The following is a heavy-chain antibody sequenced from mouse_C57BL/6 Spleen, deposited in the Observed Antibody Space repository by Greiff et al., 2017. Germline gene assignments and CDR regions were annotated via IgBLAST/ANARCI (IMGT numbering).Heavy chain of an antibody. J-gene: IGHJ2*01. CDR1: GYTFTDYN. CDR3: AKIYYDYDGGFDY. Sequence: EVQLQQSGPELVKPGASVKMSCKASGYTFTDYNMHWVKQSHGKSLEWIGYINPNNGGTSYNQKFKGKATLTVNKSSSTAYMELRSLTSEDSAVYYCAKIYYDYDGGFDYWGQGTTLTVSS. V-gene: IGHV1-22*01. CDR2: INPNNGGT. D-gene: IGHD2-4*01.